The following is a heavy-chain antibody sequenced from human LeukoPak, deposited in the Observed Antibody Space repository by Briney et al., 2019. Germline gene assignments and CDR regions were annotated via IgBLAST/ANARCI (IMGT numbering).Heavy chain of an antibody. CDR3: ARGSQNKYGPGYGMDV. D-gene: IGHD3-10*01. Sequence: PSETLSLTCAVCVGSFSGYYWSWIRQPPGKGLEWIGEINHSGSTSYNPSLKSRVTISVDKSKNQFSLRLSSVTAADTAVYYCARGSQNKYGPGYGMDVWGQGTTVTVSS. J-gene: IGHJ6*02. V-gene: IGHV4-34*01. CDR2: INHSGST. CDR1: VGSFSGYY.